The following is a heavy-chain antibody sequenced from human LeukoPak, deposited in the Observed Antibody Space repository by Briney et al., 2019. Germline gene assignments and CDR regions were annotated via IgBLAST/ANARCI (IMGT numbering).Heavy chain of an antibody. D-gene: IGHD5-18*01. CDR1: GGSISSYY. V-gene: IGHV4-4*07. CDR3: ARDRSYGPPIDAFDI. CDR2: IYTSGST. Sequence: SETLSLTCTVSGGSISSYYWSWIRQPAGKGLEWIGRIYTSGSTNYNPSLKSRVTMSVDTSKNQFSLKLSSVTAADTAVYYCARDRSYGPPIDAFDIWGQGTVVTVSS. J-gene: IGHJ3*02.